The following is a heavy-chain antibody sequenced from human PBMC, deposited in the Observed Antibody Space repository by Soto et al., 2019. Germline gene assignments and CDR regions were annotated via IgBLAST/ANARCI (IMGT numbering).Heavy chain of an antibody. CDR2: IIPILGIA. Sequence: QVQLVQSGAEVKKPGSSVKVSCKASGGTFSSYTISWVRQAPGQGLEWMGRIIPILGIANYAQKFQGRVTXTXDXXTSAAYRELSSLRSEDTAVYYCASIAAAGPAEYFQHWGQGTLVTVSS. CDR1: GGTFSSYT. V-gene: IGHV1-69*02. J-gene: IGHJ1*01. D-gene: IGHD6-13*01. CDR3: ASIAAAGPAEYFQH.